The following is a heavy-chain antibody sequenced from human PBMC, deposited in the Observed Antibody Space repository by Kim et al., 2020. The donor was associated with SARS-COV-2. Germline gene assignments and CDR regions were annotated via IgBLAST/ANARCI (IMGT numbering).Heavy chain of an antibody. D-gene: IGHD1-26*01. J-gene: IGHJ4*02. V-gene: IGHV4-4*02. CDR1: GDSITSTNW. CDR3: ARLRTDTGSYFRFDY. Sequence: SETLSLTSAVSGDSITSTNWWSWVRQPPGKGLAWIGEIHHSGNTNYSPSLKSRVTISVDNSKNQFSLRLSSVTAADTAVYYCARLRTDTGSYFRFDYWGQGPLVTVSS. CDR2: IHHSGNT.